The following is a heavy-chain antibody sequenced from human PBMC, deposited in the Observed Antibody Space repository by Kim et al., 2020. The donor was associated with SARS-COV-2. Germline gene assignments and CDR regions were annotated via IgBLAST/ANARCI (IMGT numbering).Heavy chain of an antibody. Sequence: VEGRFTIARDNAKNSLYLQMNSLRDEVTAVYYCARGAEGYYYDSSGYPDYWGQGTLVTVSS. J-gene: IGHJ4*02. CDR3: ARGAEGYYYDSSGYPDY. V-gene: IGHV3-48*02. D-gene: IGHD3-22*01.